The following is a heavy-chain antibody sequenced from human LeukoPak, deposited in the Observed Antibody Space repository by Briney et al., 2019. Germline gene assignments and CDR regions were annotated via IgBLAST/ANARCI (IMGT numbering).Heavy chain of an antibody. Sequence: GGSLRLSCAASGFTFSSYAMHWVRQAPGKGLEWVAVISYDGSNKYYADSVKGRFTISRDNSKNTLYLQMNSLRAEDTAVYYCARDYGAAGPNYYDSSGYPNWFDPWGQGTLVTVSS. CDR3: ARDYGAAGPNYYDSSGYPNWFDP. J-gene: IGHJ5*02. CDR2: ISYDGSNK. CDR1: GFTFSSYA. D-gene: IGHD3-22*01. V-gene: IGHV3-30*04.